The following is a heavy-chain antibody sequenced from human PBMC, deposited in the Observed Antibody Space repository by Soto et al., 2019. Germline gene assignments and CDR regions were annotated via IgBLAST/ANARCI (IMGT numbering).Heavy chain of an antibody. V-gene: IGHV3-33*01. D-gene: IGHD3-22*01. CDR2: IWYDGSNK. J-gene: IGHJ4*02. CDR1: GFTFSSYG. Sequence: QVQLVESGGGVVQPGRSLRLSCAASGFTFSSYGMHWVRQAPGKGLEWVAVIWYDGSNKYYADSVKGRFTISRDNSKNTGYLQMNSLRAEDTAVDYCAREATYYDSSGYYDFWGQGTLVTVSS. CDR3: AREATYYDSSGYYDF.